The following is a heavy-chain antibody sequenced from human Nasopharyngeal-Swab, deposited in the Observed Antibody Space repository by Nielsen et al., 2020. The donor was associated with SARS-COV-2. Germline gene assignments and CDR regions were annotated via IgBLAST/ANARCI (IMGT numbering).Heavy chain of an antibody. CDR2: ISGSGDTT. J-gene: IGHJ6*02. D-gene: IGHD2-21*01. Sequence: GESLKISCAASGFTFRSYAMSWVRQAPGKGLEWVSIISGSGDTTYYADSVKDRFTISRDNSKNTLYMQTNSLRVEDTAVYYCAKAPYLRGLDVWGRGTTVTVSS. CDR1: GFTFRSYA. V-gene: IGHV3-23*01. CDR3: AKAPYLRGLDV.